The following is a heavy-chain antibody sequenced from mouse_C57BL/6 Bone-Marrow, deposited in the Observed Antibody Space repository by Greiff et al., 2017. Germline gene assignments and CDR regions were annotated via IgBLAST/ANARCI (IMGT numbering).Heavy chain of an antibody. CDR3: VRVYYGSSHGAY. J-gene: IGHJ3*01. V-gene: IGHV10-1*01. CDR1: GFSFNTYA. D-gene: IGHD1-1*01. Sequence: EVKVVESGGGLVQPKGSLKLSCAASGFSFNTYAMNWVRQAPGKGLEWVARIRSKSNNYATYYADSVKDRFTIYRDDSESMLYLQMNNLKTEDTAMYYCVRVYYGSSHGAYWGQGTLVTVSA. CDR2: IRSKSNNYAT.